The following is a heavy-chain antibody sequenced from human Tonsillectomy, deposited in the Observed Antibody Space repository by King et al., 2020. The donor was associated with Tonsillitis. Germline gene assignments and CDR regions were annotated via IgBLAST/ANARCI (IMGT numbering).Heavy chain of an antibody. D-gene: IGHD3-10*01. CDR3: GGQLSGSGSCADY. CDR2: IYPGDSET. J-gene: IGHJ4*01. V-gene: IGHV5-51*01. Sequence: VQLVESGAEMKEPGESLKISCQGSGYRFSTYWIGWVRQMPGKGLEWMGIIYPGDSETRYSPSFQGQVTISADKSISTAYLQWSSLKASDTAIYYCGGQLSGSGSCADYLGQGTLVTVSS. CDR1: GYRFSTYW.